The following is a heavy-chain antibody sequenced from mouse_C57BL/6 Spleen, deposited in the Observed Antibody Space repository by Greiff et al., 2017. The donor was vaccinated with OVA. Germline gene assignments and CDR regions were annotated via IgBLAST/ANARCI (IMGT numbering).Heavy chain of an antibody. CDR1: GYAFSSSW. CDR2: IYPGDGDT. J-gene: IGHJ2*01. V-gene: IGHV1-82*01. CDR3: ARSVEGDYFDY. Sequence: QVQLQQSGPELVKPGASVKISCKASGYAFSSSWMNWVKQRPGKGLEWIGRIYPGDGDTNYNGKFKGKATLTADKSSSTAYMQLSSLTSEDSAVYFCARSVEGDYFDYWGQGTTLTVSS.